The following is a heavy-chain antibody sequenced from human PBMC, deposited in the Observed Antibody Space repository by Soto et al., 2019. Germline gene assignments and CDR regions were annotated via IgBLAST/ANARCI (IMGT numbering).Heavy chain of an antibody. CDR3: ASAAYYDFWSGPPLGYYYGMDV. J-gene: IGHJ6*02. Sequence: SVEVSCKASGGTFSSYAISWVRQAPGQGLEWMGGIIPIFGTANYAQKFQGRVTITADESTSTAYMELSSLRSEDTAVYYCASAAYYDFWSGPPLGYYYGMDVWGQGTTVTVSS. CDR1: GGTFSSYA. D-gene: IGHD3-3*01. V-gene: IGHV1-69*13. CDR2: IIPIFGTA.